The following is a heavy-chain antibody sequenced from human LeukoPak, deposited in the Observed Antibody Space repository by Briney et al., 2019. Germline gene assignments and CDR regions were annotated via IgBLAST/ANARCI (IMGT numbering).Heavy chain of an antibody. D-gene: IGHD3-22*01. CDR1: GGSISSYY. Sequence: SETLSLTCTVSGGSISSYYWSWIRQPAGKGLEWIGCLYHSGKTIYNPSLKSRVTISVDTSKNQFSLMLNSVTAADTATYYCARHQKDSYDSIFHAFEIWGQGTMATVSS. V-gene: IGHV4-59*03. CDR2: LYHSGKT. J-gene: IGHJ3*02. CDR3: ARHQKDSYDSIFHAFEI.